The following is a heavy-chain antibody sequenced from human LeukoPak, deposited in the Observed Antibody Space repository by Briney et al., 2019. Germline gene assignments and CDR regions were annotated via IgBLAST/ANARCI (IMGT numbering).Heavy chain of an antibody. J-gene: IGHJ6*02. D-gene: IGHD3-10*01. CDR3: IGGLGPYYYGMDV. Sequence: GGSLRLSCAASGFTFSSYAMHWVRQAPGKGLEWVAVISYDGSNKYYADSVRGRFTISRDNSKNTLYLQMNSLRAEDTAVYYAIGGLGPYYYGMDVWGQGTTVTVSS. CDR1: GFTFSSYA. CDR2: ISYDGSNK. V-gene: IGHV3-30-3*01.